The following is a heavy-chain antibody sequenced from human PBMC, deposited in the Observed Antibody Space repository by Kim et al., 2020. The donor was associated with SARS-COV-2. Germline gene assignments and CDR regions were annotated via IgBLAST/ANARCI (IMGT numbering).Heavy chain of an antibody. CDR2: GGST. J-gene: IGHJ6*02. CDR3: ARDAFGMDV. Sequence: GGSTYYADSVKGRLPISRHNSKNTLYLQMNSLRPEDTAGYYCARDAFGMDVWGQGTTVTVSS. V-gene: IGHV3-53*04. D-gene: IGHD3-16*01.